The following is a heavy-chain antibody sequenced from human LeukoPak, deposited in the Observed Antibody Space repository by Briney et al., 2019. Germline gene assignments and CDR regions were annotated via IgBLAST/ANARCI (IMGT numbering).Heavy chain of an antibody. D-gene: IGHD6-19*01. V-gene: IGHV4-4*07. CDR1: GGSISNYY. CDR3: ARAISSGWFKNAFEI. CDR2: IYISGST. Sequence: SETLSLTCSVSGGSISNYYWSWIRQPAGRGLEWIGRIYISGSTNHNPSLKSRVTMSVDTSKNQFSLKLSSVTAADTAVYYCARAISSGWFKNAFEIWGQGTMVTVPS. J-gene: IGHJ3*02.